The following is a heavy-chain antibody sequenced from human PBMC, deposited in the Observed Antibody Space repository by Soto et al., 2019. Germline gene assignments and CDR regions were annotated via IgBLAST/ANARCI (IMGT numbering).Heavy chain of an antibody. J-gene: IGHJ4*02. D-gene: IGHD5-12*01. Sequence: QVQLVQSGAEVKKPGSSVKVSCKASGGPFSNDIITWVRQAPGQGLEWMGRIIPLLNIANYAQKFQGRVTITADRSTGTAYMELTSLRSEDTAVYYCARDSPIGSTFSGYDAIDYWGQGTLVTVSS. CDR1: GGPFSNDI. CDR2: IIPLLNIA. CDR3: ARDSPIGSTFSGYDAIDY. V-gene: IGHV1-69*08.